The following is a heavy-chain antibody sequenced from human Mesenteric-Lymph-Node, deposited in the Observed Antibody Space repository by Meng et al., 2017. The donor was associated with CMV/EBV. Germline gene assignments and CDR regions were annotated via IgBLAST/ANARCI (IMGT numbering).Heavy chain of an antibody. Sequence: GESLKISCAASGFTFSNFAMSWVRQPPGKGLEWVSTLSSYGTTYYADSVKGRFTISRDNSRNNLYLQINSLRAEDTAVYYCARGSQAAAGIVYWGQGTLVTVSS. D-gene: IGHD6-13*01. J-gene: IGHJ4*02. CDR3: ARGSQAAAGIVY. CDR2: LSSYGTT. V-gene: IGHV3-23*01. CDR1: GFTFSNFA.